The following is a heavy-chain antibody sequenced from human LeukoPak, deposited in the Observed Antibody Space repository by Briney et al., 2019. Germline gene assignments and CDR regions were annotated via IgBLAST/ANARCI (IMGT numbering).Heavy chain of an antibody. CDR2: ISSGSTSI. Sequence: GGSLRLSCAASGFTFSTYSMNWVRQAPGKGLEWVSYISSGSTSIYYADSVKGRFTISRDNAKNSLYLQMSSLRDEDTAVFYCARALRGVGASYYYGMDVWGQGTTVTVSS. CDR3: ARALRGVGASYYYGMDV. CDR1: GFTFSTYS. J-gene: IGHJ6*02. D-gene: IGHD1-26*01. V-gene: IGHV3-48*02.